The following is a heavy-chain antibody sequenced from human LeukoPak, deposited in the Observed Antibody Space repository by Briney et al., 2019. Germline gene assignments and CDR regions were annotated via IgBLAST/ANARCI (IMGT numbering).Heavy chain of an antibody. V-gene: IGHV3-11*01. J-gene: IGHJ6*03. CDR2: TSSSGSTI. CDR3: ARVPVAGTGRNYYYYYYMDV. D-gene: IGHD6-19*01. CDR1: GFTFSDYY. Sequence: GGSLRLSCAASGFTFSDYYMSWIRQAPGKGLEWVSYTSSSGSTIYYADSVKGRFTISRDNAKNSLYLQMNSLRAEDTAVYYCARVPVAGTGRNYYYYYYMDVWGKGTTVTVSS.